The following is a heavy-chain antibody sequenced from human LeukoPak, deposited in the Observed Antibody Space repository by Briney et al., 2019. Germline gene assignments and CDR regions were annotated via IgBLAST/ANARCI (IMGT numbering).Heavy chain of an antibody. CDR1: GGSFSGYY. CDR3: ARSSGNSYVKYFQH. J-gene: IGHJ1*01. CDR2: INHSGSS. Sequence: SETLSPTCAVYGGSFSGYYWSWIRQPPGKGLEWIGEINHSGSSNYNPSLKSRVTMSVDTSKNQFSLKLSSVTAADTAVYYCARSSGNSYVKYFQHWGQGTLVTVSS. D-gene: IGHD5-18*01. V-gene: IGHV4-34*01.